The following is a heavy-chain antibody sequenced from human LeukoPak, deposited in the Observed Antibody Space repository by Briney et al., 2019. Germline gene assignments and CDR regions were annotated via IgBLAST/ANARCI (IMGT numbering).Heavy chain of an antibody. CDR2: IKRKTDGGTT. Sequence: PGGSLRLSCAASGFTFSNAWMSWVRQAPGKGLECVGRIKRKTDGGTTDYAAPVKGRFTISRYDSKNTLFLQMNSLKTEDTAVYYCATGQGYYYDASGPIDYWGQGTLVTVSS. D-gene: IGHD3-22*01. CDR1: GFTFSNAW. J-gene: IGHJ4*02. CDR3: ATGQGYYYDASGPIDY. V-gene: IGHV3-15*01.